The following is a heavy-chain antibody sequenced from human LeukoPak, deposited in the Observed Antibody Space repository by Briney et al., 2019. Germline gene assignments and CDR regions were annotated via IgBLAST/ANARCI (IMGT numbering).Heavy chain of an antibody. CDR2: ISGSGGDT. CDR1: GFTFSIYA. D-gene: IGHD6-13*01. J-gene: IGHJ5*02. Sequence: SGGSLRLSCAASGFTFSIYAMTWVRQAPGKGLEWVSGISGSGGDTYYAASVKGRFTISRDNSKNTLNLQMNSLRAEDTAVYFCARGYTSPNWFDPWGQGTLVTVSS. CDR3: ARGYTSPNWFDP. V-gene: IGHV3-23*01.